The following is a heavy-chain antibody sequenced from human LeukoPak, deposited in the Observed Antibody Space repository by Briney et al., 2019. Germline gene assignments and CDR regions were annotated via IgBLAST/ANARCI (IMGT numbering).Heavy chain of an antibody. J-gene: IGHJ6*03. V-gene: IGHV4-39*07. CDR2: IYYSGST. Sequence: SETLSLTCTVSGGSIGSSSYYWGWIRQPPGKGLEWIGSIYYSGSTYYNPSLKSRVTISVDTSKNQFSLKLSSVTAADTAVYYCARLGYYYYYYYMDVWGKGTTVTISS. D-gene: IGHD3-10*01. CDR1: GGSIGSSSYY. CDR3: ARLGYYYYYYYMDV.